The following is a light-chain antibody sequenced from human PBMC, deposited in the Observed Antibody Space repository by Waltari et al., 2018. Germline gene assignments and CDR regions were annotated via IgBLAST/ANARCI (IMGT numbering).Light chain of an antibody. J-gene: IGLJ2*01. CDR3: AAWDDSLNGPV. V-gene: IGLV1-44*01. CDR2: RHN. Sequence: QSVLTQPPSASGTPGQRVTISCSGSSSNIGSNTVNWYQQLPGTAPKPLSNRHNHRASGVPDRFSGSKSGTSASLAISGLQSEDEADYYCAAWDDSLNGPVFGGGTKLTVL. CDR1: SSNIGSNT.